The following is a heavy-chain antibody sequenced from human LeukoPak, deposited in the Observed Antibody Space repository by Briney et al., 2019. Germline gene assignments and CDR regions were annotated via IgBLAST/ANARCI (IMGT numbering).Heavy chain of an antibody. Sequence: PGGSLRLSCVVSGFTLSTYGMHWVRQAPGKGLEWVADIWYHGNEAYYADSVRGRFTISKDNSKNTLYLQMNSLRAEDTAVYYCGREESVGRPWFDPWGQGTLVTVSS. J-gene: IGHJ5*02. CDR2: IWYHGNEA. D-gene: IGHD6-13*01. CDR1: GFTLSTYG. CDR3: GREESVGRPWFDP. V-gene: IGHV3-33*01.